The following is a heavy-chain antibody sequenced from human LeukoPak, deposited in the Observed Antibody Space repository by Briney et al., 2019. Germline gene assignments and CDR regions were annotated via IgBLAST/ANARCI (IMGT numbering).Heavy chain of an antibody. D-gene: IGHD3-10*01. V-gene: IGHV3-23*01. CDR2: ISGSGGST. CDR3: ANFGDLVLGIDY. Sequence: GGSLRLSCAASGFTFSSYAMSWVRRAPGKGREWVSAISGSGGSTYYADSVKGRFTISRDNSKNTLYLQMNSLRAEDTAVYYCANFGDLVLGIDYWGQGTLVTVSS. J-gene: IGHJ4*02. CDR1: GFTFSSYA.